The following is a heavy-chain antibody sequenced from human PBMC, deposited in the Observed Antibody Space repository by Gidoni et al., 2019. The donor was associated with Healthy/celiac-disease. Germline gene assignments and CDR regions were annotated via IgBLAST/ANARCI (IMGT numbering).Heavy chain of an antibody. CDR3: TRGRTYYDIVTGYY. Sequence: EVQLVESGGGLVQPGRSLRPSCTASGLTFGAYAMSWGRQAPGKGLEWIGFIGSKAYGGTTEYAASMKGRFTISRDDSKSIAYLQMNSLKTEDTAVYYCTRGRTYYDIVTGYYWGQGTLVTVSS. V-gene: IGHV3-49*04. CDR1: GLTFGAYA. J-gene: IGHJ4*02. D-gene: IGHD3-9*01. CDR2: IGSKAYGGTT.